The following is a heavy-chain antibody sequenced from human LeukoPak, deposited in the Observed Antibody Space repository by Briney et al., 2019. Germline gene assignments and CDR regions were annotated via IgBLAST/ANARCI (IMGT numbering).Heavy chain of an antibody. CDR1: GYTFTSYY. CDR2: IYPTGGST. J-gene: IGHJ4*02. V-gene: IGHV1-46*01. D-gene: IGHD3-3*01. Sequence: WASVKVSCKASGYTFTSYYMHWVRQAPGQGLEWMGLIYPTGGSTSYIHKFQGRVTMTRDISTSTVYMELSSLRSEDTAVYYCARAPPGSYDFWSGDYSGASFDYWGQGTLVTVS. CDR3: ARAPPGSYDFWSGDYSGASFDY.